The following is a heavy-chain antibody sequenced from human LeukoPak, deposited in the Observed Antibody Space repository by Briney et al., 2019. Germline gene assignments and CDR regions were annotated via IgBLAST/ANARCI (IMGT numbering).Heavy chain of an antibody. V-gene: IGHV3-11*01. CDR1: GFTFSDYY. J-gene: IGHJ4*02. CDR3: ARKNSPTYYYDSSGYLDY. Sequence: RGSLRPSCAASGFTFSDYYMSWIRQAPGKGLEWVSYISSSGSTIYYADSVKGRFTISRDNAKNSLYLQMNSLRAEDTAVYYCARKNSPTYYYDSSGYLDYWGQGTLVTVSS. D-gene: IGHD3-22*01. CDR2: ISSSGSTI.